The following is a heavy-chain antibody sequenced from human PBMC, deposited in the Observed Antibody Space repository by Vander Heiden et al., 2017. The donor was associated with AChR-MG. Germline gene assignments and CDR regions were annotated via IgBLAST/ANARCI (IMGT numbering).Heavy chain of an antibody. CDR1: GFTFSSYE. V-gene: IGHV3-48*03. J-gene: IGHJ5*02. CDR2: ISSSGSTI. Sequence: EVQLVESGGGLVQPGGSLRLSCAASGFTFSSYEMNWVRQAPGKGLEWVSYISSSGSTIYYADSVKGRFTISRDNAKNSLYLQMNSLRAEDTAVYYCARFGDFWSGYPNNWFDPWGQGTLVTVSS. D-gene: IGHD3-3*01. CDR3: ARFGDFWSGYPNNWFDP.